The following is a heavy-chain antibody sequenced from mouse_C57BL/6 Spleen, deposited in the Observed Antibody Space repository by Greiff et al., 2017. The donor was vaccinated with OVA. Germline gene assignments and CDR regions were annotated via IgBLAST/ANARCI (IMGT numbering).Heavy chain of an antibody. CDR2: IDPSDSYT. CDR3: ARSGLDY. V-gene: IGHV1-50*01. J-gene: IGHJ2*01. Sequence: VQLQQPGAELVKPGASVKLSCKASGYTFTSYWMPWVKQRPGQGLEWIGEIDPSDSYTNYNQKFKGKATLTVDTSSSTAYMQLSSLTSEDSAVYYCARSGLDYWGQGTTLTVSS. CDR1: GYTFTSYW.